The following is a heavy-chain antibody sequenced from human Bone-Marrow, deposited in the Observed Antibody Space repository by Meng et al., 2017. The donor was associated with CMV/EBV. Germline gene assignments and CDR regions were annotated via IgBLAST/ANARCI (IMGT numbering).Heavy chain of an antibody. CDR3: SHSIPARDWFDP. CDR1: GFSLSTSGVG. Sequence: SGPTQVKPTQTLTLTCTFSGFSLSTSGVGVGWIRQPPRKALEWLALIYWNDDKRYSPSLKSRLTITKDTSKNQVVLTLTNMDPVDTAPTFCSHSIPARDWFDPWGQGTLVTVSS. CDR2: IYWNDDK. D-gene: IGHD6-6*01. V-gene: IGHV2-5*01. J-gene: IGHJ5*02.